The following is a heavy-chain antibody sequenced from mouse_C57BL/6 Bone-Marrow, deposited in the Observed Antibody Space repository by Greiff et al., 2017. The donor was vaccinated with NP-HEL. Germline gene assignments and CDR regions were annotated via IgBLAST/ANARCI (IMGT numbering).Heavy chain of an antibody. CDR2: ISSGGSYT. V-gene: IGHV5-6*01. Sequence: EVQVVESGGDLVKPGGSLKLSCAASGFTFSSYGMSWVRQTPDKRLEWVATISSGGSYTYYPDSVKGRFTISRDNAKNTLYLQMSSLKSEDTAMYYCARRYYGSSYEYFDVWGTGTTVTVSS. CDR1: GFTFSSYG. J-gene: IGHJ1*03. CDR3: ARRYYGSSYEYFDV. D-gene: IGHD1-1*01.